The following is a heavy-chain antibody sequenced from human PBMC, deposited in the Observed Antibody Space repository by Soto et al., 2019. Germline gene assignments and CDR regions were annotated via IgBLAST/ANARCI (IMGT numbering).Heavy chain of an antibody. CDR2: IYWNDDK. V-gene: IGHV2-5*01. D-gene: IGHD3-22*01. CDR3: VHSPDHFTYYYDSSGYYLRYFQH. J-gene: IGHJ1*01. Sequence: ASGPTLVNPTQTLTLTCTFSGFSLSTSGVGVGWIRQPPGKALEWLALIYWNDDKRYSPSLKSRLTITKDTSKNQVVLTMTNMDPVDTATYYCVHSPDHFTYYYDSSGYYLRYFQHWGQGTLVTVSS. CDR1: GFSLSTSGVG.